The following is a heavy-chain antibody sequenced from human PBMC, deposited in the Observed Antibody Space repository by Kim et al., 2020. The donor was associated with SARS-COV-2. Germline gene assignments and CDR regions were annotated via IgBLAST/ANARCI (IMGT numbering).Heavy chain of an antibody. V-gene: IGHV4-34*01. J-gene: IGHJ5*02. CDR1: GGSFSGYY. CDR3: ARGPGYSSSWYGARNWFDP. Sequence: SETLSLTCAVYGGSFSGYYWSWIRQPPGKGLEGIGEINHSGSTNYNPSLKSRVTISVDTSKNQFSLKLSSVTAADTAVYYCARGPGYSSSWYGARNWFDPWGQGTLVTASS. D-gene: IGHD6-13*01. CDR2: INHSGST.